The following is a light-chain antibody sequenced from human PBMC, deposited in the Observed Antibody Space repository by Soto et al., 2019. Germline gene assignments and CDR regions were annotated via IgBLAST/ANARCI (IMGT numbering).Light chain of an antibody. J-gene: IGKJ1*01. CDR1: QSISSY. CDR2: AAS. V-gene: IGKV1-39*01. Sequence: DIQMTQSPSSLSASVGDRVTITCRASQSISSYLNCYQQKPGKAHKLLIYAASSLQSGVPSRFSGSGSGTDFPLTISSLQPEDFATYYCQQSYSTPPTFGQGTKVEIK. CDR3: QQSYSTPPT.